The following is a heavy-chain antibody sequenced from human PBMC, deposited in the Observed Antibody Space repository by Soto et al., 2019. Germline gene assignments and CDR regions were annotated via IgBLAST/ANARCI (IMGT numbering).Heavy chain of an antibody. V-gene: IGHV4-39*01. CDR2: IYYSGST. J-gene: IGHJ6*02. D-gene: IGHD3-3*01. CDR3: ARRSSSTIFGVVIMYGMDV. CDR1: GGSISSSSYY. Sequence: SETLSLTCTVSGGSISSSSYYWGWIRQPPGKGLEWIGSIYYSGSTYYNPSLKSRVTISVDTSKNQFSLKLSSVTAADTAVYYCARRSSSTIFGVVIMYGMDVWGQGTTVT.